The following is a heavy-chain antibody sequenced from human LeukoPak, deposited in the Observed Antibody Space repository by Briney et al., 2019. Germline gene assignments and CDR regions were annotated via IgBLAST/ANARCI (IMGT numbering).Heavy chain of an antibody. D-gene: IGHD2-2*01. Sequence: GGSLRLSCVVSGFTFSDYWMRWVRQAPGKGLEWVAVISYDGSNKYYADSVKGRFTISRDNSKNTLYLQMNSLRAEDTAVYYCAKDGNQLGPFDYWGQGTLVTVSS. CDR2: ISYDGSNK. J-gene: IGHJ4*02. CDR1: GFTFSDYW. CDR3: AKDGNQLGPFDY. V-gene: IGHV3-30*18.